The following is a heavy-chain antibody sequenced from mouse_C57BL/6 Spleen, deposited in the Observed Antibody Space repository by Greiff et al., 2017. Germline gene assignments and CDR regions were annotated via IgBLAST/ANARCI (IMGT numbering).Heavy chain of an antibody. V-gene: IGHV1-78*01. CDR3: ARDYYYGSSYLAWFAY. J-gene: IGHJ3*01. D-gene: IGHD1-1*01. CDR2: IYPRDGST. Sequence: VQLQQSDAELVKPGASVKISCKVSGYTFTDHTIHWMKQRPEQGLEWIGYIYPRDGSTKYNEKFKGKATLTADKSSSTAYMQLNSLTSEDSAVYFCARDYYYGSSYLAWFAYWGQGTLVAVSA. CDR1: GYTFTDHT.